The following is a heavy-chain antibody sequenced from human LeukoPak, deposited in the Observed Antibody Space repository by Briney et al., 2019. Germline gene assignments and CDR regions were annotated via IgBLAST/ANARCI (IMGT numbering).Heavy chain of an antibody. V-gene: IGHV3-48*04. CDR2: VSISSGTI. Sequence: PGGSLRLSCAASGFTFIGHNMNWVRQAPGKGLEWVSFVSISSGTIYYADSVKGRFRISRDNAKSSLDLGMNSLRAEDTAVYYCARAMSTFGGVRNYFDSWGQGTLVTVSS. CDR1: GFTFIGHN. D-gene: IGHD3-16*01. CDR3: ARAMSTFGGVRNYFDS. J-gene: IGHJ4*02.